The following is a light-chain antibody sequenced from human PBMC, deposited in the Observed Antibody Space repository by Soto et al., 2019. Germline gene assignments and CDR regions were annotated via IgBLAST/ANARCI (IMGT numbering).Light chain of an antibody. CDR1: QSISSW. V-gene: IGKV1-5*01. CDR2: DAS. CDR3: QQYNDYSAT. J-gene: IGKJ1*01. Sequence: DIQMTQSPSTLSASVGDRVTITCRASQSISSWLAWYQQKPGKAPKLLIYDASSLASGVPSRFSGSGSGTEFTLTISSLQPDDFATYYCQQYNDYSATFGQGTKVDIK.